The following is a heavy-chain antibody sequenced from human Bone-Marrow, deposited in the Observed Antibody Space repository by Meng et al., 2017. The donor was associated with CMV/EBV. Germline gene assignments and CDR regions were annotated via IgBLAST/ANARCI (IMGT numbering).Heavy chain of an antibody. CDR3: AASKYAIAPRQDY. V-gene: IGHV1-69*06. CDR2: INPIFGTA. Sequence: CKASGGTFNSHARSWVRQTPGQGIEWMGGINPIFGTANYGQKFQGRVTISVDKSTNTAYLALSSLTSEDTATYYCAASKYAIAPRQDYWGHGTLVTVSS. CDR1: GGTFNSHA. J-gene: IGHJ4*01. D-gene: IGHD6-6*01.